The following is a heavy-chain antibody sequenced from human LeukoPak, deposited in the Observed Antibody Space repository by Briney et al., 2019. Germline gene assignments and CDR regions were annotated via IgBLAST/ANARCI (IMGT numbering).Heavy chain of an antibody. J-gene: IGHJ4*02. D-gene: IGHD5-24*01. V-gene: IGHV5-51*01. CDR2: IYPGDSDT. CDR3: ARASRDGYNQNFDY. Sequence: RGESLKISCKGSGYSFTSYWIGWVRQMPGKGLEWMGIIYPGDSDTRYSPSFQGQVTISADRSISTAYLHWSSLKVSDTAMYYCARASRDGYNQNFDYWGQGTLVTVSS. CDR1: GYSFTSYW.